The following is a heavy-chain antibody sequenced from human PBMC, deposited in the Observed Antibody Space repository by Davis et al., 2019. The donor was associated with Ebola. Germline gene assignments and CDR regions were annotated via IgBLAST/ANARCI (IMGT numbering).Heavy chain of an antibody. J-gene: IGHJ5*01. D-gene: IGHD4/OR15-4a*01. CDR2: INPNSGAT. CDR3: ARALGTAGGAKGHWFDS. Sequence: AASVTVSCKTSGYSFIDYYMHWVRHVPGQGLQWLGRINPNSGATNSALRFQGRVTLTRDASVNTAYMELSGLKSDDTAIYFCARALGTAGGAKGHWFDSWGQGALVTVSS. V-gene: IGHV1-2*06. CDR1: GYSFIDYY.